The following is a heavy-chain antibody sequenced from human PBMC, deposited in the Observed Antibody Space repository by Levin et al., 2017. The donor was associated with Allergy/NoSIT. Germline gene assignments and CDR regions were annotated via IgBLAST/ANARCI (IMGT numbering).Heavy chain of an antibody. CDR3: ATRAVAAPY. J-gene: IGHJ4*02. CDR2: IYSGGST. CDR1: GFTVSNHY. V-gene: IGHV3-66*01. D-gene: IGHD6-19*01. Sequence: GESLKISCAPSGFTVSNHYMSWVRQAPGKGLEWVSLIYSGGSTLYADSVKGRFTISRDNSKNTLYLQMNSLRVEDTAVYYCATRAVAAPYWGQGALVTVSS.